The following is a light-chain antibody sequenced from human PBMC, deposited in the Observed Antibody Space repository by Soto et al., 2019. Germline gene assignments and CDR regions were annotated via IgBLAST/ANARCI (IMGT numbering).Light chain of an antibody. V-gene: IGLV1-40*01. CDR2: ANN. CDR3: QSYDSSLSGYV. CDR1: SSNIGAGYD. Sequence: QSVLTQPPSVSGAPGQRVTISCTGSSSNIGAGYDVHWYQQLPGTAPKLLIYANNNRPSGVPDRFSGSKSGTSASLALTGIQAEDEADYYCQSYDSSLSGYVFGTGTKVTVL. J-gene: IGLJ1*01.